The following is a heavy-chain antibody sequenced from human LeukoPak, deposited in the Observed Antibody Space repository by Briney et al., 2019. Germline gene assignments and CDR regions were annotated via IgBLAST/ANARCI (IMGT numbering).Heavy chain of an antibody. CDR2: ISYDGSNK. CDR1: GFTFSSYG. Sequence: PGGSLRLSCAASGFTFSSYGMHWVRQAPGKGLEWVAVISYDGSNKYYADSVKGRFTISRDNSKNTLYLQMNSLRAEDTAVYYCVKDSEWELPSPPMGAFDIWGQGTMVTVSS. D-gene: IGHD1-26*01. V-gene: IGHV3-30*18. CDR3: VKDSEWELPSPPMGAFDI. J-gene: IGHJ3*02.